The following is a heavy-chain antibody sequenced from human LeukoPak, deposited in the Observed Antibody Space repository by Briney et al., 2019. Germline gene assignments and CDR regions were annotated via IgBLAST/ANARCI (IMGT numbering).Heavy chain of an antibody. CDR3: AREVVIAAAPQYYFDY. D-gene: IGHD6-13*01. V-gene: IGHV1-3*01. J-gene: IGHJ4*02. CDR2: INAGNGNT. Sequence: ASVKVSCKASGYTFTSYAMNWVRQAPGQGLEWMGWINAGNGNTKYSQKFQGRVTITRDTSASTAYMELSSLRSEDTAVYYCAREVVIAAAPQYYFDYWGQGTLVTVSS. CDR1: GYTFTSYA.